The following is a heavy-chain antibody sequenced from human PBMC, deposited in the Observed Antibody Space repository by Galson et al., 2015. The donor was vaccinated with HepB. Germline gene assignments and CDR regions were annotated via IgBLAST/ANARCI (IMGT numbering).Heavy chain of an antibody. Sequence: SLRLSCAASGFIFNSYAMTWVRQAPGKGLEWVAFISYDGSNKYYADSVKGRFTLSRDNSKNTLYLQMNSLRPEDTAVYYCAREPYSSGWSKRGRYFDYWGQGALVTVSS. CDR2: ISYDGSNK. CDR3: AREPYSSGWSKRGRYFDY. V-gene: IGHV3-30-3*01. J-gene: IGHJ4*02. D-gene: IGHD6-19*01. CDR1: GFIFNSYA.